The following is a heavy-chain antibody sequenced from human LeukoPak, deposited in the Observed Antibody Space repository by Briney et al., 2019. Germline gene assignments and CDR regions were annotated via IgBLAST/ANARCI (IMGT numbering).Heavy chain of an antibody. V-gene: IGHV3-23*01. Sequence: GGTLRLSCAASGFSFSSYDMNWVRQAPGKGLEWVSSISGSGGSAYYADSVKGRFTISRDNSMDTLYLHMNNLRAEDTAGYYCGKLPRGICVTLFSYRLDYGAEGTLAPVPS. J-gene: IGHJ4*02. CDR2: ISGSGGSA. CDR1: GFSFSSYD. CDR3: GKLPRGICVTLFSYRLDY. D-gene: IGHD3-3*02.